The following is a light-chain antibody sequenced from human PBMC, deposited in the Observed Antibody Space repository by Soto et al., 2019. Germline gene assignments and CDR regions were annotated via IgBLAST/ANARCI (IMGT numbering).Light chain of an antibody. CDR1: SSDVGGYNY. J-gene: IGLJ1*01. V-gene: IGLV2-8*01. Sequence: QSALTQPPSASGTPGQSVAISCTGTSSDVGGYNYVSWYQQHPGKAPKLMIYDVNKRSSGVPDRFSGSKSGNTASLTVYGLQAEDEADYYCSSYAGSSNVFGTGTKVTVL. CDR3: SSYAGSSNV. CDR2: DVN.